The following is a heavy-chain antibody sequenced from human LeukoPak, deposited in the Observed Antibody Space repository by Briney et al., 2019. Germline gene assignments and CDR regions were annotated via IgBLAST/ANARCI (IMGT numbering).Heavy chain of an antibody. CDR3: ARKVATTPYYFDY. CDR1: GGSISSYY. CDR2: IYYSGST. Sequence: SETLSLTCTVFGGSISSYYWSWIRQPPGKGLEWIGYIYYSGSTNYNPSLKSPVTISVDTSKNQFSLKLSSVTAADTAVYYCARKVATTPYYFDYWGQGTLVTVSS. J-gene: IGHJ4*02. V-gene: IGHV4-59*01. D-gene: IGHD5-24*01.